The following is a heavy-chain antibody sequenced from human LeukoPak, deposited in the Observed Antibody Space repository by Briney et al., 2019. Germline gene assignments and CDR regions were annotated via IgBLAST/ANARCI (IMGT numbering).Heavy chain of an antibody. D-gene: IGHD6-13*01. J-gene: IGHJ4*02. CDR2: INPSGGST. CDR3: ARDLGAAAGTIDY. CDR1: GYTSTSYY. Sequence: ASVKVSCKASGYTSTSYYMHWVRQAPGQGLEWMGIINPSGGSTSYAQKFQGRVTMARDTSTSTVYMELSSLRSEDTAVYYCARDLGAAAGTIDYWGQGTLVTVSS. V-gene: IGHV1-46*01.